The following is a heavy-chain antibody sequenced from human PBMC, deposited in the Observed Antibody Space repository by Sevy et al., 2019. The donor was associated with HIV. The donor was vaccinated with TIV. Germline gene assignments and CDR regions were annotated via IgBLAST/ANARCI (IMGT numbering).Heavy chain of an antibody. CDR2: ISAYNGNT. CDR3: ARDTASYSSSWYPNSYYFDY. D-gene: IGHD6-13*01. CDR1: GYTFTSYG. V-gene: IGHV1-18*01. J-gene: IGHJ4*02. Sequence: ASVKVSCKASGYTFTSYGISWVRQAPGQGLEWMGWISAYNGNTNYAQKLQGRVTMTTDTSTSTAYMELRSLRSDDTAVDYCARDTASYSSSWYPNSYYFDYWGQGTLVTVSS.